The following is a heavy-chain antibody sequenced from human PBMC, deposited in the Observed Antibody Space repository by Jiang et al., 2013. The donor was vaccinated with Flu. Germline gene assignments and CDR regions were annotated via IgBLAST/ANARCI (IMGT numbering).Heavy chain of an antibody. CDR2: IIPILGIA. D-gene: IGHD2-15*01. V-gene: IGHV1-69*04. CDR3: ARRRHCSGGSCYSGSFDY. Sequence: SGAEVKKPGSSVKVSCKASGGTFSSYAISWVRQAPGQGLEWMGRIIPILGIANYAQKFQGRVTITADKSTSTAYMELSSLRSEDTAVYYCARRRHCSGGSCYSGSFDYWGQGTLVTVSS. J-gene: IGHJ4*02. CDR1: GGTFSSYA.